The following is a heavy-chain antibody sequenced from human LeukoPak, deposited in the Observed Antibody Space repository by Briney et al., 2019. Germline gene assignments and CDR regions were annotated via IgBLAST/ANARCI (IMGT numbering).Heavy chain of an antibody. J-gene: IGHJ4*02. CDR1: GYTFTGYY. CDR2: INPNSGGT. CDR3: TRVSKLGCSGGSCYSAFDY. D-gene: IGHD2-15*01. V-gene: IGHV1-2*02. Sequence: ASVKVSCKASGYTFTGYYMHWVRQAPGQGLEWMGWINPNSGGTNYAQKFQGRVTMTRDTSSSTVYMELSSLRSDDTAVYFCTRVSKLGCSGGSCYSAFDYWGQGTLISISS.